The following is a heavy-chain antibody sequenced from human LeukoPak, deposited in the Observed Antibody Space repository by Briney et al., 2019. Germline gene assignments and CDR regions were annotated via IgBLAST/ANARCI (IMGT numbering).Heavy chain of an antibody. D-gene: IGHD3-22*01. CDR3: ARRPYSDTSGRLSDV. J-gene: IGHJ6*02. Sequence: GGSLRLSRAASGFAFSSYNMNWVRQAPGKGLEWISYIGSSGSPTHYADSVGGRFAISRDNAKNSLYLQMNSLRDEDTAVYFCARRPYSDTSGRLSDVWGQGTTVTVSS. V-gene: IGHV3-48*02. CDR1: GFAFSSYN. CDR2: IGSSGSPT.